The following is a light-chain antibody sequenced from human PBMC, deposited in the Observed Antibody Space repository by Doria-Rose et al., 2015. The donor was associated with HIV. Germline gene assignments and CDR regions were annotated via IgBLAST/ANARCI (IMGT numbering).Light chain of an antibody. Sequence: TQSPGTLSLSPGGRATLSCRASQSFSSTYLAWYQQKPGQAPSLLIYDRSTRATGIPDRFSASGSGTGFTLTVNRLEPEDFALYYCHQYGTSWTFGQGTKVEI. J-gene: IGKJ1*01. CDR1: QSFSSTY. CDR2: DRS. V-gene: IGKV3-20*01. CDR3: HQYGTSWT.